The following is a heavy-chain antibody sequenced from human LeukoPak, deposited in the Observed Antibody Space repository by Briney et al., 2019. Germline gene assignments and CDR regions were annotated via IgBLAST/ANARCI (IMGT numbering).Heavy chain of an antibody. V-gene: IGHV3-74*01. CDR1: GFTFSYYW. CDR3: ARARGPRTGFMVREAYDY. CDR2: INTDGSIT. D-gene: IGHD3-10*01. J-gene: IGHJ4*02. Sequence: GGSLRLSFAASGFTFSYYWIHWVREAPGKGLVWVSRINTDGSITNYTDSVEGRFSISRDNAKNTLYLHMSSPSAEDTAVYYCARARGPRTGFMVREAYDYWGQGTLVTVSS.